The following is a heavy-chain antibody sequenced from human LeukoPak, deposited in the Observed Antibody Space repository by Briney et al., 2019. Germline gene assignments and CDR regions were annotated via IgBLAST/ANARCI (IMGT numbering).Heavy chain of an antibody. D-gene: IGHD6-6*01. Sequence: GGSLRLSCAASGFTFSSYAMHWVRQAPGKGLEWVAVISYDGSNKYYADSVKGRFTISRDNSKNTLYLQMNNLRAEDTAVYYCARVRYSSSSHYFDYWGQGTLVTVSS. CDR2: ISYDGSNK. CDR3: ARVRYSSSSHYFDY. V-gene: IGHV3-30*04. CDR1: GFTFSSYA. J-gene: IGHJ4*02.